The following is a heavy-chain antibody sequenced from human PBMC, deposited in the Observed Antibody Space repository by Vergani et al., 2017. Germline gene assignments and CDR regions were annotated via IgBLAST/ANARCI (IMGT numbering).Heavy chain of an antibody. CDR1: GFTFSSYW. CDR2: IKQDGSGK. Sequence: EVQLVESGGGLVQPGGSLRLSCAASGFTFSSYWMSWVRQAPGKGLEWVANIKQDGSGKYYVDSVKGRFTISRDNAKNSLYLQMNSLRAEDTAVYYCVKGKQQLVLPYFDYWGQGTLVTVSS. J-gene: IGHJ4*02. D-gene: IGHD6-13*01. V-gene: IGHV3-7*01. CDR3: VKGKQQLVLPYFDY.